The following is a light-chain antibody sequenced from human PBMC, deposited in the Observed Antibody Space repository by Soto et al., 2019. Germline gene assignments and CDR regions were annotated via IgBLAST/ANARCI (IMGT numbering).Light chain of an antibody. CDR3: QHYGGSPRGT. J-gene: IGKJ1*01. Sequence: VVLTQSPATLSLSPGDRATLSCRASQSVSSSYLAWYQQKPGQAPRVLIYAASSRATGIPDRFSGSGSGTDFTLTISRLEPEDLAVYYCQHYGGSPRGTFGQGTKVDI. V-gene: IGKV3-20*01. CDR2: AAS. CDR1: QSVSSSY.